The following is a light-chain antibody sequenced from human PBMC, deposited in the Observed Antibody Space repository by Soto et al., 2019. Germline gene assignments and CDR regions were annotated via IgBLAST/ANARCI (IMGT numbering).Light chain of an antibody. Sequence: ETVLTQSPATLSLSPGERATLSCRASQSVSRFLAWYQQKPGQAPRLLIYDASNRATGIPARFSGSGSGTDFNLTIRSLEPEDFAVYYCQQRGNWPPITFGQGTRLDIK. V-gene: IGKV3-11*01. CDR2: DAS. CDR3: QQRGNWPPIT. CDR1: QSVSRF. J-gene: IGKJ5*01.